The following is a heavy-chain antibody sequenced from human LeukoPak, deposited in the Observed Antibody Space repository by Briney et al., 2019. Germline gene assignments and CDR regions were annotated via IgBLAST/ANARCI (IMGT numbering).Heavy chain of an antibody. J-gene: IGHJ3*02. CDR2: IIPIFGTA. CDR3: AREGSPNDAFDI. V-gene: IGHV1-69*13. Sequence: SVKVSCKASGGTFISYAISWVRQAPGQGLEWMGGIIPIFGTANYAQKFQGRVTITADESTSTAYMELSSLRSEDTAVYYCAREGSPNDAFDIWGQGTMVTVSS. CDR1: GGTFISYA.